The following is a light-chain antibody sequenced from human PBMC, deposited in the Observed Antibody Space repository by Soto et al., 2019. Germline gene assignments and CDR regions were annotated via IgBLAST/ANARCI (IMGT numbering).Light chain of an antibody. CDR2: DVS. J-gene: IGLJ1*01. V-gene: IGLV2-14*03. Sequence: SALTHPASVSVSPGQSITISCAGTSSDVGNYNSVSWYQHHPGKAPKLMIYDVSNRPSGVSNRFSGSKSGNTASLTISGLQAEDESDYYCSSYTSSTTYVFGSGTKVTVL. CDR3: SSYTSSTTYV. CDR1: SSDVGNYNS.